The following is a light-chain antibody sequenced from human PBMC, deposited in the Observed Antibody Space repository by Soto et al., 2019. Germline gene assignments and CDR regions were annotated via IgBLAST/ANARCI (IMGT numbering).Light chain of an antibody. CDR2: DAS. CDR3: QQYNNWPPLT. V-gene: IGKV3D-15*01. CDR1: QSVSSN. J-gene: IGKJ4*01. Sequence: EIVMTQSPATLSVSPGERATLSCRASQSVSSNLAWYQQKPGQAPRLLIFDASTRATGIPARFSGSGSGTDFTPTISSLQSGDFAVYYCQQYNNWPPLTFGGGTKVEIK.